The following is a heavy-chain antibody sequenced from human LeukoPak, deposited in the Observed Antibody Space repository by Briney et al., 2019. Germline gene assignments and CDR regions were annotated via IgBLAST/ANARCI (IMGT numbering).Heavy chain of an antibody. Sequence: GESLKISCKGPGYSFTSYWIGWVRQMPGKGLEWMGIIYPGDSDTRYSPSFQGRVTISADKSISTAYLQWSSLKASDTAMYYCARQIGVCSSTSCPESHYYYMDVWGKGTTVTVSS. CDR1: GYSFTSYW. D-gene: IGHD2-2*01. J-gene: IGHJ6*03. V-gene: IGHV5-51*01. CDR2: IYPGDSDT. CDR3: ARQIGVCSSTSCPESHYYYMDV.